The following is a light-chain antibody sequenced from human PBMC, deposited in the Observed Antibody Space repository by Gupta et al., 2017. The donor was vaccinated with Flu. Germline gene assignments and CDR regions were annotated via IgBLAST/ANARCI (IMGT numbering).Light chain of an antibody. CDR1: QSVSSN. CDR2: GAS. V-gene: IGKV3-15*01. CDR3: QQYNDWPPYT. Sequence: ATLSVPPGERATLSCRASQSVSSNLAWYQQKPGQAPRLLIYGASTRATGIPARFSGSGSGTEFNLTISSLQSEDFAVYYCQQYNDWPPYTFGQGTKLEIK. J-gene: IGKJ2*01.